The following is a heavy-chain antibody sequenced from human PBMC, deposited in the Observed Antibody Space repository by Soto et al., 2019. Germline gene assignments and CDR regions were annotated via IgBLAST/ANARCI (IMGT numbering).Heavy chain of an antibody. CDR3: ARLGQYQMGIFDY. CDR2: IHDSGST. V-gene: IGHV4-4*02. J-gene: IGHJ4*02. CDR1: GGSLSSSNW. D-gene: IGHD2-2*01. Sequence: SETLSLTCAVSGGSLSSSNWWSWVRQPPGKGLEWIGYIHDSGSTNYNPSLKSRVTISVDTSKNQFSLKLSSVTAADTALYYCARLGQYQMGIFDYWGQGTLVTVSS.